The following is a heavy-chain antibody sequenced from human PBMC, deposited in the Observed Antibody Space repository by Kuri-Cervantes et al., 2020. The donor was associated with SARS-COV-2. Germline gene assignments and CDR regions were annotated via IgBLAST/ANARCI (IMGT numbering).Heavy chain of an antibody. V-gene: IGHV1-46*01. CDR3: ARVYVLAARPYYYYYMDV. CDR1: GYTFTSYY. D-gene: IGHD6-6*01. CDR2: INPSGGST. J-gene: IGHJ6*03. Sequence: ASVKVSCKASGYTFTSYYMHWVRQAPGQGLEWMGIINPSGGSTSYAQKFQGRVTMTRDTSTSTVYMELSSLRSEDTAVYYCARVYVLAARPYYYYYMDVWGKGTTVTVSS.